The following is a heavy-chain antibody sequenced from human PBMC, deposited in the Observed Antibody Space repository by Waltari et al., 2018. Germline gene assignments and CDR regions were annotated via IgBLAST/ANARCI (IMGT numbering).Heavy chain of an antibody. D-gene: IGHD5-18*01. CDR1: GGTFSSYA. J-gene: IGHJ4*02. CDR3: ARDMGSEGSLQLWGY. Sequence: QVQLVQSGAEVKKPGSSVKVSCKASGGTFSSYAISWVRQAPGQGLEWMGGTSPSVGTANDAQKFQGRVTITADESTSTAYMELSRLRSEDTAVYYCARDMGSEGSLQLWGYWGQGTLVTVSS. CDR2: TSPSVGTA. V-gene: IGHV1-69*01.